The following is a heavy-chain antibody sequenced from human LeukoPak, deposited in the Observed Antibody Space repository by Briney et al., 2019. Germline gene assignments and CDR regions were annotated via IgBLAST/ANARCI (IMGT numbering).Heavy chain of an antibody. CDR3: ARDGKYGDYHTLDY. CDR1: GFTFSGYW. V-gene: IGHV3-74*01. Sequence: PGGSLRLACVASGFTFSGYWMHWVRQAPGKGLVWVSRITTDGSSTVYADSVKGRFTISRDNAKNTVYLEMDSLRVDDTAVYYCARDGKYGDYHTLDYWGQGILVTVSS. D-gene: IGHD4-17*01. CDR2: ITTDGSST. J-gene: IGHJ4*02.